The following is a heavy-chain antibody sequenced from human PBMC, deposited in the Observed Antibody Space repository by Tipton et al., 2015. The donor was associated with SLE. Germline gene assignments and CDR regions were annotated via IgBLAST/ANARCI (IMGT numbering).Heavy chain of an antibody. CDR2: IKQDGSEK. CDR3: AKDIGGDRLDF. CDR1: GFTFSSYW. J-gene: IGHJ3*01. Sequence: SLRLSCAASGFTFSSYWMSWVRQAPGKGLEWVANIKQDGSEKYYVDSVKGRFTISRDNAKNSLYLQMNSLRAEDTAVYYCAKDIGGDRLDFWGQGTMVTVSS. V-gene: IGHV3-7*01. D-gene: IGHD3-3*01.